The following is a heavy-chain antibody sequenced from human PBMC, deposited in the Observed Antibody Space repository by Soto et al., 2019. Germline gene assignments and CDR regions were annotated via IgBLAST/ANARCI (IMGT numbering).Heavy chain of an antibody. J-gene: IGHJ6*02. CDR1: GYSFTSYW. Sequence: PGESLKISCKGSGYSFTSYWIGWVRQMPGKGLEWMGIIYPGDSDTRYSPSFQGQVTISADKSISTAYLQWSSLKASDTAMYYCARQLSSSSWSEYYGMDVWGQGTTVTVSS. CDR3: ARQLSSSSWSEYYGMDV. V-gene: IGHV5-51*01. CDR2: IYPGDSDT. D-gene: IGHD6-13*01.